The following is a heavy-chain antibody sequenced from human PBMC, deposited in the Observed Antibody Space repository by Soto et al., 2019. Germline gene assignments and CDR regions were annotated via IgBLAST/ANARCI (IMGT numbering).Heavy chain of an antibody. CDR3: ARGLRFLEGVLSDYYYYYGMDV. J-gene: IGHJ6*02. V-gene: IGHV1-8*01. D-gene: IGHD3-3*01. CDR1: GYPFTSYD. CDR2: MNPNSGNT. Sequence: ASVKPSCKASGYPFTSYDINWVRQATGQGLEWMGWMNPNSGNTGYAQKFQGRVTMTRNTSISTDYMELSSLRSEDTAVYYCARGLRFLEGVLSDYYYYYGMDVWGQGTTVTVSS.